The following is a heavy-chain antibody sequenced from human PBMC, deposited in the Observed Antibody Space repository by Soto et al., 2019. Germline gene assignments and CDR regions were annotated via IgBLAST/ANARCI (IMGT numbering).Heavy chain of an antibody. CDR2: IWYDGSNK. J-gene: IGHJ4*02. Sequence: QVQLVESGGGVVQPGRSLRLSCAASGFTFSSYGMHWVRQAPGKGLEWVAVIWYDGSNKYYADSVKGRFTISRDNSKNTLYLQMNSLRAEDTAVYYCARGPYYDYICGSYRYTEYDYWGQGTLVTVSS. CDR3: ARGPYYDYICGSYRYTEYDY. V-gene: IGHV3-33*01. D-gene: IGHD3-16*02. CDR1: GFTFSSYG.